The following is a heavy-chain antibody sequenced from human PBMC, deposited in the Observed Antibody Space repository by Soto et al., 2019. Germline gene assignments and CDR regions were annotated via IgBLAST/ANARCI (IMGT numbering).Heavy chain of an antibody. Sequence: SVKVSCKASGGTFSSYAISWVRQAPGQGLEWVGGIIPIFGTANYAQKFQGRVTITADESTSTAYMELSSLRSEDTAVYYCANPGPYSSSFSPREYTTRYYYYGMDVWGQGTTVTVSS. V-gene: IGHV1-69*13. CDR2: IIPIFGTA. CDR3: ANPGPYSSSFSPREYTTRYYYYGMDV. CDR1: GGTFSSYA. D-gene: IGHD6-6*01. J-gene: IGHJ6*02.